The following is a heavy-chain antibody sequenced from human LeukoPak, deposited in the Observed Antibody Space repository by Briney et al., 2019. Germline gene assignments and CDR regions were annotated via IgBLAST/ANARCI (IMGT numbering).Heavy chain of an antibody. CDR3: AKDRGNDYGVFDY. V-gene: IGHV3-48*01. J-gene: IGHJ4*02. CDR2: ISSGSGTT. D-gene: IGHD4-17*01. CDR1: GFTFSGAW. Sequence: PGGSLRLSCTASGFTFSGAWMTWVRQAPGKGLEWISYISSGSGTTYYGDSVQGRFITSRDNAKNSLHLQMNSLRAEDTGVYYCAKDRGNDYGVFDYWGQGILVTVSS.